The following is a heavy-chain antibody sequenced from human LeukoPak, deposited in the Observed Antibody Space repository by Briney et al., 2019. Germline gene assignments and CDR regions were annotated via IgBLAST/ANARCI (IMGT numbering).Heavy chain of an antibody. CDR1: GGSISSYY. Sequence: SESLSLNCTASGGSISSYYWSWIRQSPGKGLEWIGYIYYSGSTKYNPSLKSRVIISVDTSKKQFSLKLSSVTAADTAVYYCARLPSDLGYFDYWGQGTLVTVSS. D-gene: IGHD3-3*01. J-gene: IGHJ4*02. CDR2: IYYSGST. V-gene: IGHV4-59*08. CDR3: ARLPSDLGYFDY.